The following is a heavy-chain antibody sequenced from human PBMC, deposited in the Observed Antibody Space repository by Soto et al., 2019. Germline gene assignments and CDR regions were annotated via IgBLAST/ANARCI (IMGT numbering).Heavy chain of an antibody. CDR3: AREGNSSGWYYYYGMDV. CDR1: GFTFSSYS. CDR2: ISSSSSYI. Sequence: PGGSLRLSCAAPGFTFSSYSMNWVRQAPGKGLEWVSSISSSSSYIYYADSVKGRFTISRDNAKNSLYLQMNSLRAEDTAVYYCAREGNSSGWYYYYGMDVWGQGTTVTVSS. J-gene: IGHJ6*02. V-gene: IGHV3-21*01. D-gene: IGHD6-19*01.